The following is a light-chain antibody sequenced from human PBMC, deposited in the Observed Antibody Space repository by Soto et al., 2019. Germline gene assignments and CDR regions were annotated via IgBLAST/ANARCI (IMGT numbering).Light chain of an antibody. CDR2: EAS. CDR3: QQSYRTPQT. V-gene: IGKV1-5*03. J-gene: IGKJ5*01. Sequence: IQMTESPSTLSAPAGDRVIITCRASRGISNWLAWYQQKPGQAPNLLIYEASSIESGVPSRFSGSGSGTEFTLTISSLQREDFATYYCQQSYRTPQTFGQGTRLEI. CDR1: RGISNW.